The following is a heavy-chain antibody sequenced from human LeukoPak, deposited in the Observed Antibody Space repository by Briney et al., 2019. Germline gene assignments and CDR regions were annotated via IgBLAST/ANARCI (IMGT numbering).Heavy chain of an antibody. J-gene: IGHJ5*02. CDR2: IHPRSGET. D-gene: IGHD1-1*01. CDR1: GYSFTAFY. CDR3: ARAVVGTTNWFDP. V-gene: IGHV1-2*02. Sequence: GASVKVSCKASGYSFTAFYIHWVRQAPGQGLEWMGWIHPRSGETNYAYKFRGRVTMTRDTSISTTYMDLGSLGSEDTAVYYCARAVVGTTNWFDPWGQGTLVTVSS.